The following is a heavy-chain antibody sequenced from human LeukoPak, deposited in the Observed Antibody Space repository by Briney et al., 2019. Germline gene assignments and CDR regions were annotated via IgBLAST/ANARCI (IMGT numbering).Heavy chain of an antibody. J-gene: IGHJ4*02. Sequence: SVKVSCKASGFAFTSSAVQWVRQARGQRLEWIGWTVVGSGNTNYAQKFQERVTITRDMSTSTAYMELSSLRSEDTAVYYCAADLKPYYYDSSGYGYWGQGTLVTVSS. CDR1: GFAFTSSA. CDR3: AADLKPYYYDSSGYGY. D-gene: IGHD3-22*01. CDR2: TVVGSGNT. V-gene: IGHV1-58*01.